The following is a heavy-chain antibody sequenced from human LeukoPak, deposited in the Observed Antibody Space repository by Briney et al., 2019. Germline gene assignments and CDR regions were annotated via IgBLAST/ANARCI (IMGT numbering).Heavy chain of an antibody. CDR1: GFTFSSYS. V-gene: IGHV3-64D*06. Sequence: GGSLRLSCSASGFTFSSYSMHWVRQAPGKGLEYVSAISSNGGSTYYADSVKGRFTISRDNSKNTLYLQMSSLRAEDTAVYYCVKDMGFYYDSSGYLPDPHGGAFYIWGQGTMVTVSS. J-gene: IGHJ3*02. CDR3: VKDMGFYYDSSGYLPDPHGGAFYI. D-gene: IGHD3-22*01. CDR2: ISSNGGST.